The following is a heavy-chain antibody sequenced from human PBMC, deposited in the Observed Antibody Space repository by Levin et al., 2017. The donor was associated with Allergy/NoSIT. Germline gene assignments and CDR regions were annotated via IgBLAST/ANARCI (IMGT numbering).Heavy chain of an antibody. J-gene: IGHJ6*02. Sequence: SQTLSLTCTVSGGSFSSSGYNWAWIRQPPGKGLEWIATIYHTGSSYYNPSLNSRVTISIDRSQNLFSLRLTSVTAADTAVYYCARAERLEQLSNYYYTMDVWGRGTTVIVSS. D-gene: IGHD1/OR15-1a*01. CDR2: IYHTGSS. CDR3: ARAERLEQLSNYYYTMDV. CDR1: GGSFSSSGYN. V-gene: IGHV4-39*07.